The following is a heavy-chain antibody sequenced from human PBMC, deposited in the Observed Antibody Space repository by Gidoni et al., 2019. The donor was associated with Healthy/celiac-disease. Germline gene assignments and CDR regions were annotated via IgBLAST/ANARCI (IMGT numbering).Heavy chain of an antibody. CDR2: INHSGST. CDR3: ARVSTHRSRGDY. CDR1: GGSFSGYY. D-gene: IGHD2-2*01. V-gene: IGHV4-34*01. Sequence: QVQLQQWGAGLLKPSETLSLTCAVYGGSFSGYYWSWTRQPPGKGLEWIGEINHSGSTNYNPALKSRVTISVDTSKNQFSLKLSSVTAADTAVYYCARVSTHRSRGDYWGQGTLVTVSS. J-gene: IGHJ4*02.